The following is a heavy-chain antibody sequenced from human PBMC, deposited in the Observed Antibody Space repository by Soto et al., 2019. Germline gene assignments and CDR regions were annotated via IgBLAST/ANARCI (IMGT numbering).Heavy chain of an antibody. CDR3: VRDGLDYYDTERLYFDN. CDR2: ISSSAVYI. Sequence: EVQLVESGGGPVRPGGSLKLSCAASGFNFITYSLSWVRQAPGKGLEWVASISSSAVYIDYPDSVKGRFTISRDNANNSLYLQMNSLRAEDTATYYCVRDGLDYYDTERLYFDNWGQGTLVTVSS. J-gene: IGHJ4*02. D-gene: IGHD3-22*01. V-gene: IGHV3-21*01. CDR1: GFNFITYS.